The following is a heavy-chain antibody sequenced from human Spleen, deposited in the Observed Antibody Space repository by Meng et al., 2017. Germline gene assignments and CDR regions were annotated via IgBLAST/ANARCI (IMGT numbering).Heavy chain of an antibody. J-gene: IGHJ5*02. CDR1: GGSFSGYY. V-gene: IGHV4-34*02. CDR2: INRSGST. D-gene: IGHD1-1*01. CDR3: ARDPHTTGTYDL. Sequence: QVQLQHGGAGLLKPSETLSLTCAVYGGSFSGYYWSWIRQPPGKGLEWIGEINRSGSTTYNPSLKSRVTISVDTSKNQFSLKLSSVTAADTAVYYCARDPHTTGTYDLWGQGTLVTVSS.